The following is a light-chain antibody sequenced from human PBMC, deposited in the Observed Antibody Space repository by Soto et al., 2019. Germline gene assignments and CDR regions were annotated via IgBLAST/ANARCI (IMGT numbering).Light chain of an antibody. J-gene: IGKJ1*01. CDR1: QSISSW. CDR2: DAS. CDR3: QQYNSYSPWT. Sequence: DIQMAQSPSTLSASVGDRVAITCRGSQSISSWLAWYQQKPGKAPKLLIYDASSLESGVPSRFSGSGSGTEFTLTISSLQPDDFATYYCQQYNSYSPWTFGQGTKVDI. V-gene: IGKV1-5*01.